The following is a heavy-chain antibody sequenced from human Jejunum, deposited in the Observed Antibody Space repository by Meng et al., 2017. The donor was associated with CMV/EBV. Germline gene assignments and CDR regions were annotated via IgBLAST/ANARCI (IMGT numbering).Heavy chain of an antibody. CDR3: ARDVVTIFGVDFDP. J-gene: IGHJ5*02. CDR1: GGSISSSSYH. D-gene: IGHD3-3*01. Sequence: SGGSISSSSYHWGWIRQPPGKGLEWIGSIYYSGSTYYNPSLKSRVTISVDTSKNQFSLKLSSVTAADTAVYYCARDVVTIFGVDFDPWGQGTLVTVSS. CDR2: IYYSGST. V-gene: IGHV4-39*07.